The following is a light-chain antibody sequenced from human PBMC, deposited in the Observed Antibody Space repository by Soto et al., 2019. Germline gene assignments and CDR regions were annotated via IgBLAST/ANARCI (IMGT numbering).Light chain of an antibody. CDR3: QQYYSYPGT. Sequence: AIRMTQSPSSLSASTGDRVTITCRASQGISSYLAWYQQKPGKAPKLLIYAASTLQSGVPSRFSGSGAGTDFTLIFICLQSEDFATYYRQQYYSYPGTFGQGTKLEIK. J-gene: IGKJ2*01. V-gene: IGKV1-8*01. CDR1: QGISSY. CDR2: AAS.